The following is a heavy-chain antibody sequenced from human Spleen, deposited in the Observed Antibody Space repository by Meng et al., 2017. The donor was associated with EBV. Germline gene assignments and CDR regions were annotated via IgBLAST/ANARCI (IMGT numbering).Heavy chain of an antibody. J-gene: IGHJ4*02. V-gene: IGHV1-69*01. CDR2: IITLSGTP. D-gene: IGHD3-16*01. Sequence: QEYLLQSGAEGEKPGSAAKVSCQAFGGRSRTHSISWVRQVPGRELEGMGGIITLSGTPTYAQKFQGRHTITADPSTRTTYMELRGLTSDDTAIYYCARGHYDGYWGQGTLVTVSS. CDR1: GGRSRTHS. CDR3: ARGHYDGY.